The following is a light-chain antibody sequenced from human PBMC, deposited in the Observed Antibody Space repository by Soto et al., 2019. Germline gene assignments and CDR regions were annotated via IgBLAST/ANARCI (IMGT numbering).Light chain of an antibody. V-gene: IGKV3-11*01. CDR2: DAS. CDR3: QQRSNWPLT. Sequence: EIVLTQSPATLSLSPGERATLSCRASQSVSSFLAWYQQKPGQAPRLLIYDASDRATGIPTRFSGSGSGTDCTLPISSLEPEDFAVYFCQQRSNWPLTFGGGTKVEMK. J-gene: IGKJ4*01. CDR1: QSVSSF.